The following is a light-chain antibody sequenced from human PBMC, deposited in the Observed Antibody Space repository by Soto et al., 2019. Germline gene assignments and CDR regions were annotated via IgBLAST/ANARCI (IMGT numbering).Light chain of an antibody. CDR3: SSYTSSSTLV. Sequence: QSALTQPASVSGSPGQSSTISCTGTSSDVGGYNYVSWYQQHPGKAPKLMIYDVSTRPSGVSNRFSGSKSGNTASLTISGLQAEDEADYYCSSYTSSSTLVFGGGTKLTVI. CDR1: SSDVGGYNY. CDR2: DVS. V-gene: IGLV2-14*01. J-gene: IGLJ2*01.